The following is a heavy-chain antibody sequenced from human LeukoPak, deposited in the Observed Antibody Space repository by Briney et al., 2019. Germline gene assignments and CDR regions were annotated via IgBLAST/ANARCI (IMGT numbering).Heavy chain of an antibody. Sequence: ASVKVSCKASGYTFTSYNMHWVRQAPGQGLEWMGWINPNSGGTNYAQKFQGRVTMTRDTSISTAYMELSRLRSDDTAVYYCARQLLYIYYHYMDVWGKGTTVTVSS. CDR1: GYTFTSYN. CDR2: INPNSGGT. D-gene: IGHD2-2*02. CDR3: ARQLLYIYYHYMDV. V-gene: IGHV1-2*02. J-gene: IGHJ6*03.